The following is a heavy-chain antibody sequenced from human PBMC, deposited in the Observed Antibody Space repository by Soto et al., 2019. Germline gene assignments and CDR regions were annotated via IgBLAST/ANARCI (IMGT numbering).Heavy chain of an antibody. Sequence: GESLKISCKGSGYSYTSYWIGWVRQMPGKGLEWMGIIYPGDSDTRYSPSFQGKVTISADKSISTAYLQWSSLKASDTAMYYCATSSIAARPRSYYYYYMDVWGKGTTVTVSS. J-gene: IGHJ6*03. CDR1: GYSYTSYW. CDR3: ATSSIAARPRSYYYYYMDV. V-gene: IGHV5-51*01. CDR2: IYPGDSDT. D-gene: IGHD6-6*01.